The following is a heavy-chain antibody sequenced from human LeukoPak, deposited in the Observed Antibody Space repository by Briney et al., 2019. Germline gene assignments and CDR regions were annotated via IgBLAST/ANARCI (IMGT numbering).Heavy chain of an antibody. J-gene: IGHJ4*02. V-gene: IGHV3-30*18. Sequence: GGSLRLSCATSGFTFSSYGMHWVRQAPGKGLEWVAVISYDGSNKYYADSVKGRFTISRDNSKNTLYLQMNSLRAEDTAVYYCAKDVIYYYGSGTLFDYWGQGTLVTVSS. CDR2: ISYDGSNK. CDR3: AKDVIYYYGSGTLFDY. D-gene: IGHD3-10*01. CDR1: GFTFSSYG.